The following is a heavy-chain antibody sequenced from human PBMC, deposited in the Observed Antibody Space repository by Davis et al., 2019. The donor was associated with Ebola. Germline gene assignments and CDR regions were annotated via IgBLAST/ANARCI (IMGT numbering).Heavy chain of an antibody. Sequence: GESLKISCVASGFTFSSYAMSWVRQAPGKGLEWVSAISGSGGSTYYADSVKGRFTISRDNSKKTLYLQMNSLRAEDTAVYYCASLGGVIDYWGQGILVTVSS. CDR1: GFTFSSYA. D-gene: IGHD2-8*01. V-gene: IGHV3-23*01. CDR3: ASLGGVIDY. CDR2: ISGSGGST. J-gene: IGHJ4*02.